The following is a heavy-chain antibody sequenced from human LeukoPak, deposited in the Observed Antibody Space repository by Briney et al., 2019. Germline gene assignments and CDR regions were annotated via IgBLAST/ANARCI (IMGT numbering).Heavy chain of an antibody. CDR2: ISGSGGST. CDR3: AKGSPCLQSPDY. V-gene: IGHV3-23*01. D-gene: IGHD1-26*01. CDR1: GFTFSSYA. Sequence: PGGSLRLSCAASGFTFSSYAMSWVRQAPGKGLEWVSAISGSGGSTYYADSVKGRFTISRDISTNTLYLQMNSLSAEDTAIYYCAKGSPCLQSPDYWGQGTLVTVSS. J-gene: IGHJ4*02.